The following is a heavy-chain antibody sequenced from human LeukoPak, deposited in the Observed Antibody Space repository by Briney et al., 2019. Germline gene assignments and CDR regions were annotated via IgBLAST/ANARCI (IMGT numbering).Heavy chain of an antibody. Sequence: GGSLGLSCAASGFTLRSYAMSWVRQAPGKGLEWVSAISGSGGSTYYADSVKGRFTISRDNSKNTLYVQMNSLRAEDTAVYYCAKDAYYDFWSGYPPHYWGQGTLVTVSS. CDR2: ISGSGGST. D-gene: IGHD3-3*01. V-gene: IGHV3-23*01. CDR1: GFTLRSYA. CDR3: AKDAYYDFWSGYPPHY. J-gene: IGHJ4*02.